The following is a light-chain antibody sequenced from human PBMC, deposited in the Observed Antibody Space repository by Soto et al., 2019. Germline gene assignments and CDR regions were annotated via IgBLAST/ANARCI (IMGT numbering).Light chain of an antibody. V-gene: IGKV3-20*01. CDR2: GAS. CDR3: QEYGHLPQE. CDR1: HSHSNNIY. J-gene: IGKJ1*01. Sequence: ETEVAQTTAALSRSRGERASLSCRASHSHSNNIYLAWYQQKPGQAPRLLIYGASRRATGIPNRFSGSGSGTDFTLTISRRVPADFVVYYWQEYGHLPQEFGQGTKVDIK.